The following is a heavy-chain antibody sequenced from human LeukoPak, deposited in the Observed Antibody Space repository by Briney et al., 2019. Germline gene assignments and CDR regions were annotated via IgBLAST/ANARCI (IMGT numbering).Heavy chain of an antibody. CDR2: ISSSSSYI. J-gene: IGHJ4*02. CDR3: ARLMAGKNDN. Sequence: GGSLRLSCAASGFTFSSYSMNWVRQAPGKGLEWVSSISSSSSYIYYADSVKGRFTISRDNAKNSLYLQMDSLRAEDTAVYYCARLMAGKNDNWGQGTLATVSS. CDR1: GFTFSSYS. D-gene: IGHD3-22*01. V-gene: IGHV3-21*01.